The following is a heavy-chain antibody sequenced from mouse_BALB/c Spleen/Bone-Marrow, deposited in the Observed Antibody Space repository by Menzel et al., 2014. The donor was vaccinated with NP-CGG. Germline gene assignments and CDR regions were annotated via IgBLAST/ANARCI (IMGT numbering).Heavy chain of an antibody. CDR3: ARDSITTVVATDY. V-gene: IGHV1-69*02. J-gene: IGHJ2*01. D-gene: IGHD1-1*01. CDR2: IDPSDSYT. CDR1: GYTFTSYW. Sequence: VQRVESGAELVKPGASVKLSCKASGYTFTSYWMHWGRQRPGQGLEWIGEIDPSDSYTNYNQKFKGKATLTVDKSSSTAYMQLSSLTSEDSAVYYCARDSITTVVATDYWGQGTTLTVSS.